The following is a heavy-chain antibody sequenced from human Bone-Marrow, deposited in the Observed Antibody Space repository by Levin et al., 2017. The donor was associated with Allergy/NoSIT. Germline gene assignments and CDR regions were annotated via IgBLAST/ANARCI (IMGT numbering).Heavy chain of an antibody. J-gene: IGHJ4*02. CDR2: IYHSGRT. CDR3: ARYSGSYPPFDF. D-gene: IGHD3-16*02. Sequence: SETLSLTCAVSGFSIADGHYWAWIRQSPDKGLVWLGTIYHSGRTDYNPSFRNRVTISVDTSKNQFSLRLTSVTAADTAVYYCARYSGSYPPFDFWGQGALVSVSS. V-gene: IGHV4-38-2*01. CDR1: GFSIADGHY.